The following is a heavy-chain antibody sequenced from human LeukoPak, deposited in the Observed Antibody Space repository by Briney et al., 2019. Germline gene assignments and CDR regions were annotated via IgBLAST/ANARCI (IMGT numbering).Heavy chain of an antibody. V-gene: IGHV1-46*01. CDR3: ARVGEAPWDYYGSGRQNWFDP. J-gene: IGHJ5*02. CDR1: GYTFTSYY. D-gene: IGHD3-10*01. CDR2: INPSGGST. Sequence: ASVKVSCKASGYTFTSYYMHWVRQAPGQGLEWIGIINPSGGSTSYAQKFQGRVTMTRDTSTSTVYMELSSLRSEDTAVYYCARVGEAPWDYYGSGRQNWFDPWGQGTLVTVSS.